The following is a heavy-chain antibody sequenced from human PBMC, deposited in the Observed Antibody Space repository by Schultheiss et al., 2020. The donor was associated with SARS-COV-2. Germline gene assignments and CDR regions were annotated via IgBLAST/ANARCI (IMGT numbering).Heavy chain of an antibody. CDR1: GFTFTSSA. CDR3: AALTHYDSSGYRDY. J-gene: IGHJ4*02. D-gene: IGHD3-22*01. Sequence: SVKVSCKASGFTFTSSAMQWVRQARGQRLEWIGWIVVGSGNTNYAQKFQESVTITRDMSTSTAYMELSSLRSEDTAVYYCAALTHYDSSGYRDYWGQGTLVTVSS. CDR2: IVVGSGNT. V-gene: IGHV1-58*02.